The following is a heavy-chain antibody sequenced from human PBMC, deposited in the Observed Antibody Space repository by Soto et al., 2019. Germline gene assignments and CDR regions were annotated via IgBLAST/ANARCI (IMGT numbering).Heavy chain of an antibody. D-gene: IGHD3-10*01. V-gene: IGHV4-59*08. CDR2: IYYSGST. CDR1: GVSISSYY. J-gene: IGHJ5*02. Sequence: SETLSLTCTVSGVSISSYYWSWIRQPPGKGLEWIGYIYYSGSTNYNPSLKSRVTISVDTSKNQFSLKLSSVTAADTAVYYCARLLWSRGDWFDPWGQGTLVTVPS. CDR3: ARLLWSRGDWFDP.